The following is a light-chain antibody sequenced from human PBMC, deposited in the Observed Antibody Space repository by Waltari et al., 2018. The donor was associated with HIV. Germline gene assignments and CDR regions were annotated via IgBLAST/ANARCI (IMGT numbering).Light chain of an antibody. V-gene: IGLV1-51*01. CDR3: GTWDSSLGGWV. J-gene: IGLJ3*02. CDR2: DNN. CDR1: SSNIWRNY. Sequence: QSVLTQPPSVSAAPGQKVTISCSGSSSNIWRNYVSWYQQLPGAAPKRLIYDNNKRPSGIPDRFPGSKSGTSATLDITGLQTGDEADYYCGTWDSSLGGWVFGGGTKLAVL.